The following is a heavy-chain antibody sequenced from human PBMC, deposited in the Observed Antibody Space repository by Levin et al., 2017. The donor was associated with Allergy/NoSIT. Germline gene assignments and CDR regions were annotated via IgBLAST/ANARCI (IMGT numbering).Heavy chain of an antibody. D-gene: IGHD6-25*01. Sequence: GESLKISCVASGFIFSNYAMHWVRQAPGKGLEWVARISFDGNDKYFVHSVKGRFTISRDNSKNTLYLQMSRLNTEDTAVYYCVKGAKFSSGSNYFYYYMDVWGKGTTVSVS. CDR1: GFIFSNYA. J-gene: IGHJ6*03. V-gene: IGHV3-30*18. CDR2: ISFDGNDK. CDR3: VKGAKFSSGSNYFYYYMDV.